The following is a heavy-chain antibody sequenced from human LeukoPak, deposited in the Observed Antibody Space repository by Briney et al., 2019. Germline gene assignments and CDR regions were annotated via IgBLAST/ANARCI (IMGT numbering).Heavy chain of an antibody. CDR3: ARDTSPYYDFWSGDLGMDV. J-gene: IGHJ6*02. D-gene: IGHD3-3*01. CDR2: INSDGSST. CDR1: GFTFSSYA. Sequence: GGSLRLSCAASGFTFSSYAMSWVRQAPGKGLVWVSRINSDGSSTSYADSVKGRFTISRDNAKNTLYLQMNSLRAEDTAVYYCARDTSPYYDFWSGDLGMDVWGQGTTVTVSS. V-gene: IGHV3-74*01.